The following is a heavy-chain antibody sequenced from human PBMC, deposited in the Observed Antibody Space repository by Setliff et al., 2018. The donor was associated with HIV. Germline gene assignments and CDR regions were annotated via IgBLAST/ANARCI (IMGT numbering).Heavy chain of an antibody. Sequence: PWGSLRLSCAASGFSFSTYCMHWVRQAPGRGLVWVSRIYSDGSKTNYADSVKGRFTISRDNAKNTLHLQMNSLRVEDTAVYYCARAGLYSSSWHYYYYYMDVWGKGTTVTVSS. CDR2: IYSDGSKT. J-gene: IGHJ6*03. CDR3: ARAGLYSSSWHYYYYYMDV. D-gene: IGHD6-13*01. V-gene: IGHV3-74*01. CDR1: GFSFSTYC.